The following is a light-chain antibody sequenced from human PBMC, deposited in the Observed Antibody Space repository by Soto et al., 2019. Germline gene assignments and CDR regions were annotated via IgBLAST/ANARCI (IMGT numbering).Light chain of an antibody. V-gene: IGLV2-14*01. CDR2: EVS. CDR3: SSYTSTSPLYV. J-gene: IGLJ1*01. CDR1: SSDIGGYNY. Sequence: QSALTQPASVSGSPGQSITISCTGSSSDIGGYNYVSWYQQHPGKAPKLMIYEVSDRPSGVSNRFSGSKSDNTASLTISGHQAEDEAYYYCSSYTSTSPLYVFGTGTKLTVL.